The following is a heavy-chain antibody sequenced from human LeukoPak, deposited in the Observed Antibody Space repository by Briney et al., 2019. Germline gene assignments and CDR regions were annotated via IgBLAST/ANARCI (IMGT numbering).Heavy chain of an antibody. CDR3: ARGGVYNWNYLGSSFDP. Sequence: GGSLRLSCAASGFTVSSNYMSWVRQAPGKGLEWVSVIYSGGSTYYADSVKGRFTISRDNSKNTLYLQMNSLRAEDTAVYYCARGGVYNWNYLGSSFDPWGQGTLVTVSS. J-gene: IGHJ5*02. CDR1: GFTVSSNY. D-gene: IGHD1-7*01. V-gene: IGHV3-53*01. CDR2: IYSGGST.